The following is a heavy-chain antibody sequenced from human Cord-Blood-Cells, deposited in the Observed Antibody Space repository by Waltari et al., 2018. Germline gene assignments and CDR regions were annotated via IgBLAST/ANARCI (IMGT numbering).Heavy chain of an antibody. D-gene: IGHD1-26*01. V-gene: IGHV1-69*01. CDR1: GGTFRSYA. CDR2: IIPIVGTA. J-gene: IGHJ4*02. CDR3: ANLPFSGSYYYCDY. Sequence: QVQLVQSGAEVKKPGSSVKVSCKASGGTFRSYAISWVRQAPGQGLEWMGGIIPIVGTANDAQKFQGRVTITADESTSTAYMELSSLRSEDTAVYYCANLPFSGSYYYCDYWGQGTLVTVSS.